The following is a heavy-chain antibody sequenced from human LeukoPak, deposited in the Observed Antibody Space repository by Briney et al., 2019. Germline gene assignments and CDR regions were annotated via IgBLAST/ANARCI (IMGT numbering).Heavy chain of an antibody. J-gene: IGHJ5*02. V-gene: IGHV4-31*03. Sequence: PSETLSLTCTVSGGSISSGGYYWSRIRQHPGKGLEWIGYIYYSGSTYYNPSLKSRVTISVDTSKNQFSLKLSSVTAADTAVYYCARERIALGFDPWGQGTLVTVSS. D-gene: IGHD2-15*01. CDR3: ARERIALGFDP. CDR1: GGSISSGGYY. CDR2: IYYSGST.